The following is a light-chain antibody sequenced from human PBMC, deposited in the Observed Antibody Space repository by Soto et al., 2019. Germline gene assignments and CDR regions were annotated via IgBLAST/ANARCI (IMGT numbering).Light chain of an antibody. Sequence: QSVLTQPRSVSGSPGQSVTISCTGTSSDVGGYNYVSWYQQYSGKAPKVMIYDVSKRPSGVPDRFSGSKSGNTASLTISGLQAEDEADYYCCSYADSNTFVFGTGTKVTVL. CDR1: SSDVGGYNY. CDR3: CSYADSNTFV. J-gene: IGLJ1*01. V-gene: IGLV2-11*01. CDR2: DVS.